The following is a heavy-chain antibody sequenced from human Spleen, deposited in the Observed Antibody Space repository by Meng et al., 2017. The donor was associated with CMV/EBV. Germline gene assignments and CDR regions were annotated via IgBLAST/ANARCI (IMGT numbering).Heavy chain of an antibody. Sequence: SNFDVNWVRKAPGKGLQWLGMIDPSGGGKNYPQRFKGRVTLTSDTSTSTVYMELASLKSEDMAIYYCARDRNRGRSHYDSSGYYLDYWGQGTLVTVSS. CDR1: SNFD. CDR2: IDPSGGGK. CDR3: ARDRNRGRSHYDSSGYYLDY. D-gene: IGHD3-22*01. V-gene: IGHV1-46*01. J-gene: IGHJ4*02.